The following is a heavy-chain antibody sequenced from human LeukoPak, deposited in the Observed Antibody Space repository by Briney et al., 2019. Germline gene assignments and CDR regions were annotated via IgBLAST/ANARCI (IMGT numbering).Heavy chain of an antibody. J-gene: IGHJ6*03. CDR3: ASPTTENYDSSGYYRRSYYYMDV. D-gene: IGHD3-22*01. CDR2: INPNSGGT. V-gene: IGHV1-2*02. CDR1: GYTFTGYY. Sequence: ASVKVSCKASGYTFTGYYMHWVRQAPGQGLEWMGWINPNSGGTNYAQKFQGRVTMTRDTSISTAYMELSWLRSDDTAVYYCASPTTENYDSSGYYRRSYYYMDVWGKGTTVTVSS.